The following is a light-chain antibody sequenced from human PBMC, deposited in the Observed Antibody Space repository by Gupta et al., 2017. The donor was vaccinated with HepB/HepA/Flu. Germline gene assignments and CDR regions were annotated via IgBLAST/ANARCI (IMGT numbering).Light chain of an antibody. V-gene: IGKV1D-13*01. J-gene: IGKJ1*01. CDR3: QQSNNEPQT. CDR1: QGISSA. CDR2: DAS. Sequence: ALQLTQSPSSLSASVGDRVTITCRASQGISSALAWYQKKPGKARKLLIDDASRVESGVPSRFSGSGSGTDFTLTISSLQPEDFATYYCQQSNNEPQTLGQGTKVEI.